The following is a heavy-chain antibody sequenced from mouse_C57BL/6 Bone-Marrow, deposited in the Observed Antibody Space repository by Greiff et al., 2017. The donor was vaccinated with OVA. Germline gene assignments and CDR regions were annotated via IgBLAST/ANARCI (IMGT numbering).Heavy chain of an antibody. CDR1: GYTFTSYW. V-gene: IGHV1-64*01. J-gene: IGHJ2*01. D-gene: IGHD2-4*01. CDR3: ARNYYDYDEGDY. Sequence: VKLMESGAELVKPGASVKLSCKASGYTFTSYWMHWVKQRPGQGLEWIGMIHPNSGSTNYNEKFKSKATLTVDKSSSTAYMQLSSLTSEDSAVYYCARNYYDYDEGDYWGQGTTLTVSS. CDR2: IHPNSGST.